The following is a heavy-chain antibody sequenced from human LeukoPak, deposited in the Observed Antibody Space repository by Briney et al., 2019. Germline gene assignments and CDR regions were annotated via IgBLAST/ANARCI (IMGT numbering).Heavy chain of an antibody. CDR2: ISGSGGST. CDR3: AKDIRKTTVTIGYFDY. V-gene: IGHV3-23*01. D-gene: IGHD4-17*01. J-gene: IGHJ4*02. CDR1: GFTFSSYA. Sequence: GGSLRLSCAASGFTFSSYAMSWVRQAPGKGLEWVSAISGSGGSTYYADSVKGRFTISRDNSKNTLYLQMNSLRAEDTAVYYCAKDIRKTTVTIGYFDYWGQGTLVTVSS.